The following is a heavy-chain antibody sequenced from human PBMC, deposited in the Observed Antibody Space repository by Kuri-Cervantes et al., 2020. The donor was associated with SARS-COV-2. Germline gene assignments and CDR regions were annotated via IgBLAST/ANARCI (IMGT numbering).Heavy chain of an antibody. CDR1: GFTFSSYA. CDR2: ISYDGSNK. Sequence: GGSLRLSCAASGFTFSSYAMHWVRQAPGKGLEWVAVISYDGSNKYYADSVKGRFTISRDNAKNSLYLQMNSLRAEDTALYYCAKRYCSGGNCYSFFDSWGQGTLVTVSS. D-gene: IGHD2-15*01. V-gene: IGHV3-30-3*01. J-gene: IGHJ4*02. CDR3: AKRYCSGGNCYSFFDS.